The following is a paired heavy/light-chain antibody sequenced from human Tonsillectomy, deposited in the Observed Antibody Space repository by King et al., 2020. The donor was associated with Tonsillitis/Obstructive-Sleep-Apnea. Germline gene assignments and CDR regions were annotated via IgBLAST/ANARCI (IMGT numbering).Heavy chain of an antibody. CDR3: ARRVGNIQGLLRFDP. D-gene: IGHD4-4*01. CDR2: IYPGDSDT. Sequence: EGELVQSGAEVKKPGESLKISCKGSGYTFTDYWIAWVRHMPGKGLEWMGSIYPGDSDTRYSPSFQGQVTLSVDKSISTAFLQWSSLKASDTAMYYCARRVGNIQGLLRFDPWGQGTLVTVSS. V-gene: IGHV5-51*01. CDR1: GYTFTDYW. J-gene: IGHJ5*02.
Light chain of an antibody. Sequence: DIQMTQSPPSLSASVGDRVTITCRASQSVSSHLNWYQLKPGKAPKLLIYVASTLQPGVPSRFSGSGSGTDFTLTITSLQPEDFATYCCQQSHRTPWTFGQGTKLEIK. V-gene: IGKV1-39*01. CDR1: QSVSSH. CDR3: QQSHRTPWT. CDR2: VAS. J-gene: IGKJ2*01.